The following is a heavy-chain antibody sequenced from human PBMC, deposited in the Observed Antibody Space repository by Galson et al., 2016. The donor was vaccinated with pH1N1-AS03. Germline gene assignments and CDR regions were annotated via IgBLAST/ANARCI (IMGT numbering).Heavy chain of an antibody. V-gene: IGHV4-34*01. CDR1: GDSFPGYY. CDR3: ARGKKRGSSDTAVWFDP. J-gene: IGHJ5*02. D-gene: IGHD2-21*02. CDR2: IIHGGRT. Sequence: LTCHVHGDSFPGYYWTWLRQSPGKGLEWIGEIIHGGRTTYSPSLKSRATIFLDTSKNQSSLNLTAVTAADTAIYYCARGKKRGSSDTAVWFDPWGQGALVSVSS.